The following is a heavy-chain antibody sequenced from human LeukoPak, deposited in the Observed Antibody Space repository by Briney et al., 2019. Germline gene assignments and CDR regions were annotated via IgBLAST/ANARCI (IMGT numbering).Heavy chain of an antibody. CDR2: ISPSDSDI. CDR1: GYTFTNYW. CDR3: ARPPYYYDSSTYYGCFEY. V-gene: IGHV5-51*01. D-gene: IGHD3-22*01. J-gene: IGHJ4*02. Sequence: GESLKISCKGSGYTFTNYWIGWVRQMPGKGLEWMGIISPSDSDIRYSPSFQGRVTISVDKSISTAYLQWSSLKASDTAMYYCARPPYYYDSSTYYGCFEYWGQGTLVTVSS.